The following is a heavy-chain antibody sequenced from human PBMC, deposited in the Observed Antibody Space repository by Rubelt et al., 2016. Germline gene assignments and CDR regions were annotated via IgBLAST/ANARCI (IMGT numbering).Heavy chain of an antibody. CDR2: IWYDGSNK. J-gene: IGHJ3*02. V-gene: IGHV3-33*06. D-gene: IGHD4-23*01. Sequence: GGGVVQPGRSLRLSCAASGFTFSSCGMHWVRQAPGKGLEWVAVIWYDGSNKYYADSVKGRFTISGDNSKNTLYLQMNNLRAEDTAVYYCAKEHGGNPIGNAFDIWGQGTMVTVSS. CDR1: GFTFSSCG. CDR3: AKEHGGNPIGNAFDI.